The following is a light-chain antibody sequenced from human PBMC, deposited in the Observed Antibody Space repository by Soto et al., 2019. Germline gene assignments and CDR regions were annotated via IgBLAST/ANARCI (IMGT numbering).Light chain of an antibody. CDR3: GAWDSSLSVVV. CDR2: DSD. V-gene: IGLV1-51*01. Sequence: QSVLTQPPSVSAAPGQKVTISCSGSSANIGNNYVSWYQQLPGTAPKLVIYDSDKRPSEIPDRFSASKSGTSATLDITGLPTGDEADYYCGAWDSSLSVVVFGGGTKLTVL. CDR1: SANIGNNY. J-gene: IGLJ2*01.